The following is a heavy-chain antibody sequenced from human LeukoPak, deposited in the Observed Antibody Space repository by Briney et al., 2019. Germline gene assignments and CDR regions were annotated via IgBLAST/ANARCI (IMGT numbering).Heavy chain of an antibody. V-gene: IGHV3-74*01. CDR2: INSDGSSI. D-gene: IGHD3-16*01. CDR3: ARERFGAYPEH. Sequence: GGSLRLSCAASGFTFSSHWMHWVRQAPGKGLVWVSRINSDGSSISYADSVKGRFTISRDDSKNTLYLQMNSLTAEDTAVYYCARERFGAYPEHWGQGTLVTVSS. J-gene: IGHJ1*01. CDR1: GFTFSSHW.